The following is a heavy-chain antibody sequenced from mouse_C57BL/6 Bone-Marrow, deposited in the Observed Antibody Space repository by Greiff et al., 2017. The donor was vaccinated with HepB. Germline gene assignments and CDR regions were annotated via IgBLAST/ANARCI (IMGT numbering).Heavy chain of an antibody. V-gene: IGHV1-64*01. CDR1: GYTFTSYW. CDR2: IHPNSGST. CDR3: ARPLLGWYFDV. Sequence: VQLQQPGAELVKPGASVKLSCKASGYTFTSYWMHWVKQRPGQGLEWIGMIHPNSGSTNYNEKFKSKATLTVDKSSSTAYMQLSSLTSEDSAVYYCARPLLGWYFDVWGTGTTVTVSS. D-gene: IGHD2-10*01. J-gene: IGHJ1*03.